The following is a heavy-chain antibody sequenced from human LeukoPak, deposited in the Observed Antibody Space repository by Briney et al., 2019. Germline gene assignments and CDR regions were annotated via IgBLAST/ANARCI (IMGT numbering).Heavy chain of an antibody. CDR3: ARDIGNCLFDY. V-gene: IGHV3-30-3*01. J-gene: IGHJ4*02. D-gene: IGHD1-7*01. CDR2: ISYDGSNK. Sequence: PGGSLRLSCAASGFTFSSYSMNWVRQAPGKGLEWVAVISYDGSNKYYADSVKGRFTISRDNSKNTLYLQMNSLRAEDTAVYYCARDIGNCLFDYWGQGTLVTVSS. CDR1: GFTFSSYS.